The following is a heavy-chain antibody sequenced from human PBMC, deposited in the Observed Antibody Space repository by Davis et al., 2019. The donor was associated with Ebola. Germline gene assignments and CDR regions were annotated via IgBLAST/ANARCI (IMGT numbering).Heavy chain of an antibody. Sequence: ASVQVSCKASGYTFTSYYMHWVRQAPGQRLEWMGWISAYNGNTNYAQKLQGRVTMTTDTSTSTAYMELRSLRSDDTAVYYCAREGYYYGSGSYYTGMDVWGQGTTVTVSS. D-gene: IGHD3-10*01. V-gene: IGHV1-18*04. CDR2: ISAYNGNT. CDR1: GYTFTSYY. J-gene: IGHJ6*02. CDR3: AREGYYYGSGSYYTGMDV.